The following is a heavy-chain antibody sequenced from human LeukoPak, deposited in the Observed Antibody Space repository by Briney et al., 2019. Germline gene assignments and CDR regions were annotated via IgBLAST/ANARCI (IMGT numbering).Heavy chain of an antibody. V-gene: IGHV4-38-2*02. D-gene: IGHD3-22*01. Sequence: SETLSLSCTVSGYSISSGYYWAWIRQPSGRRLEWIGTIHRSGNTNYNPSLKSRITISLDMSKNQFSLKVHSVTAADTAVYYCAREAGGDYYHTSDYSQRDSWGRGTLVTVSS. J-gene: IGHJ4*02. CDR3: AREAGGDYYHTSDYSQRDS. CDR1: GYSISSGYY. CDR2: IHRSGNT.